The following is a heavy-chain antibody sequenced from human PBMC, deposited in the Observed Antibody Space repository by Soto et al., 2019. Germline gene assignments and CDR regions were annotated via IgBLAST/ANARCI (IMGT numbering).Heavy chain of an antibody. CDR1: GGTFSSYT. Sequence: SVKVSCKASGGTFSSYTISWVRQAPGQGLEWMGRIIPILGIANYAQKFQGRVTITTDTSTSTAYMELRSLRSDDTAVYYCARDFGLRRSGRWSAFDIWGQGTMVTVSS. D-gene: IGHD1-1*01. CDR2: IIPILGIA. J-gene: IGHJ3*02. CDR3: ARDFGLRRSGRWSAFDI. V-gene: IGHV1-69*04.